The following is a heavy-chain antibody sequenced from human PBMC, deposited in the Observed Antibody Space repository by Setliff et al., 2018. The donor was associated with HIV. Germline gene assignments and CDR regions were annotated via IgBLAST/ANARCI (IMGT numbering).Heavy chain of an antibody. CDR3: ARTRAPYFFDF. D-gene: IGHD1-26*01. CDR1: RGSIKYYF. Sequence: SETLSLTCTVSRGSIKYYFWSWIRQPPGKGLECIGHISYSGTTNYNPSLESRVSISVDTSKNQFSLQLNSVTAADTAVYFCARTRAPYFFDFWGQGAQVTVSS. J-gene: IGHJ4*02. CDR2: ISYSGTT. V-gene: IGHV4-59*12.